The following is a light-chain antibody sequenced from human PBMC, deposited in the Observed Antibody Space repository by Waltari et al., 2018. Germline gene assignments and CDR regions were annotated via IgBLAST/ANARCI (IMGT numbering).Light chain of an antibody. CDR2: AAS. Sequence: DIQMTQSPSSLSASVGDTVTITCRAGQSISSYLNWYQQKPGKAPKLLIYAASSLQSGVPARFSGSGSGTDFTLTISSLQPEDLETYYCQQSYTTPETFGPGTKVEVK. CDR3: QQSYTTPET. CDR1: QSISSY. J-gene: IGKJ1*01. V-gene: IGKV1-39*01.